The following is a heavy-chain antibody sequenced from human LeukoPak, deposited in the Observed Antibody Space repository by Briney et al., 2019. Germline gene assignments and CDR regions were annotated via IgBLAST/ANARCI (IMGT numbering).Heavy chain of an antibody. CDR2: IIPIFGTA. D-gene: IGHD3-3*01. CDR3: ARSIIAYYDFWSGYSNFDY. J-gene: IGHJ4*02. CDR1: GGTFSSYA. V-gene: IGHV1-69*06. Sequence: SVKASCKASGGTFSSYASSWVRQAPGQGLEWMGGIIPIFGTANYAQKFQGRVTITADKSTSTAYMELSSLRSEDTAVYYCARSIIAYYDFWSGYSNFDYWGQGTLVTVSS.